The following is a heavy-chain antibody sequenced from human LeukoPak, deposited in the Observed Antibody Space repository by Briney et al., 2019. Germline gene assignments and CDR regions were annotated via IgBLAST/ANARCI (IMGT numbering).Heavy chain of an antibody. V-gene: IGHV1-2*02. CDR1: GYTFTDYY. CDR3: AIYNWNYEGWFDP. J-gene: IGHJ5*02. Sequence: ASVKVSCKASGYTFTDYYMHWVRQAPGQGLEWVGWINPKSGGTNYAQKFQGRVTMTRDTSISTAYMELSRLRSDDTAVYYCAIYNWNYEGWFDPWGQGTLVTVSS. CDR2: INPKSGGT. D-gene: IGHD1-7*01.